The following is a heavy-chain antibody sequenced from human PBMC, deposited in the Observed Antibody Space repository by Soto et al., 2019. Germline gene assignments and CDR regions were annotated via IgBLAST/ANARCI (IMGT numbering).Heavy chain of an antibody. D-gene: IGHD6-13*01. CDR3: ARGFSSSWYNNYYYGMDV. V-gene: IGHV4-61*08. J-gene: IGHJ6*02. Sequence: SETLSLTCTVSGGSISSGGYYWSWIRQHPGKGLEWIGYIYYSGSTNYNPSLKSRVTISVDTSKNHFSLKLSFVTAADPALYYCARGFSSSWYNNYYYGMDVWGQGTTVTVSS. CDR1: GGSISSGGYY. CDR2: IYYSGST.